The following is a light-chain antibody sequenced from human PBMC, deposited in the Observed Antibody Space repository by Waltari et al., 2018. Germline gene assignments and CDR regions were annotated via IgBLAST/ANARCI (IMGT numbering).Light chain of an antibody. Sequence: ETVMTQSPPTLSVSPGERATLPCRASQSVSSDLAWYQQKPGQAPRLLIYGASTRATGIPGRFSGSGSGKEFTLTISSLQSEDFAVYYCQQYNNWPLTFGGGTKVEI. J-gene: IGKJ4*01. V-gene: IGKV3-15*01. CDR1: QSVSSD. CDR2: GAS. CDR3: QQYNNWPLT.